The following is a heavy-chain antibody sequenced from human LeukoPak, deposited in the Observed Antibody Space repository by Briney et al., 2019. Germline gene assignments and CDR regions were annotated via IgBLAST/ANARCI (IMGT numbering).Heavy chain of an antibody. D-gene: IGHD5-12*01. V-gene: IGHV3-33*08. Sequence: PGGSLRLSGAASGFTFSSYWMHCFLQAPGKSLEWVAVIWYYGSNKYYADSVKGRFTISRDNSKTTLYLQMNSLRAEDTAVYYCARDRLRYSGYVDFDYWGQGTLVTVSS. J-gene: IGHJ4*02. CDR1: GFTFSSYW. CDR2: IWYYGSNK. CDR3: ARDRLRYSGYVDFDY.